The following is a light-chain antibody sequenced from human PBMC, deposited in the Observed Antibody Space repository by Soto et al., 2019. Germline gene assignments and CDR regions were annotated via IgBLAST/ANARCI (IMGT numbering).Light chain of an antibody. CDR2: GAS. CDR3: QQYGSSPFT. J-gene: IGKJ3*01. V-gene: IGKV3-20*01. Sequence: IELTQSPGTLSLSPGERATVSCRASQSVSSSYLAWYQQKPGQAPRLLIYGASSRATGIPDRFSGSGSGTDFTLTISRLEPEDFAVYYCQQYGSSPFTFDPGT. CDR1: QSVSSSY.